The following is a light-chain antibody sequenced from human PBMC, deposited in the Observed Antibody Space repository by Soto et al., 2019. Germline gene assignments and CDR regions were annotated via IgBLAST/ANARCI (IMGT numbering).Light chain of an antibody. CDR1: QSLVDSAGNTH. V-gene: IGKV2-24*01. Sequence: DIVMTQTPLSSPVTLGQPASISCRSSQSLVDSAGNTHLSWLQQRPGQPPRLLIYTISNRFSGVPDIFSGSGAGTDFTLKISRVEVEDVGLYFCMQFAHFPRTFGQGTKVEI. J-gene: IGKJ1*01. CDR2: TIS. CDR3: MQFAHFPRT.